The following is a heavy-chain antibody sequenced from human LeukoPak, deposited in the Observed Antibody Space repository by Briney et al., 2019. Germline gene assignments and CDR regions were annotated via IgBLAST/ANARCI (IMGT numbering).Heavy chain of an antibody. Sequence: GGSLRLSCAASGFTVSSTYMNWVRQAPGKGLEWISSISDSSDDIYYADSVKGRFIISRDNAKNSLYLQMNSLRVEDTAVYYCAWGGWYGYSEWGQGTLVTVSS. J-gene: IGHJ4*02. V-gene: IGHV3-21*01. CDR2: ISDSSDDI. CDR1: GFTVSSTY. CDR3: AWGGWYGYSE. D-gene: IGHD5-18*01.